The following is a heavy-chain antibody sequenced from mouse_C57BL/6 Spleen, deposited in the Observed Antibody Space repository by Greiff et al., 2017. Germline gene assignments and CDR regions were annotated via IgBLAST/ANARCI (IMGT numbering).Heavy chain of an antibody. Sequence: EVKLLESGGGLVQPGESLKLSCESNDFDFPSHDMSWVRKTPEKRLEWVAAINSDGGSTYYPDTMERRFTISRDTTTKTLYLQMSSLRSEDTALYYCARGEWDHWYFDVWGQGTTVTVSS. CDR1: DFDFPSHD. D-gene: IGHD4-1*01. J-gene: IGHJ1*01. CDR2: INSDGGST. CDR3: ARGEWDHWYFDV. V-gene: IGHV5-2*01.